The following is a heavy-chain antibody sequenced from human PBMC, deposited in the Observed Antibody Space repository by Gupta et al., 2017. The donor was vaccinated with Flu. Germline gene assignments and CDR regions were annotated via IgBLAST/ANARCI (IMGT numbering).Heavy chain of an antibody. V-gene: IGHV3-23*01. D-gene: IGHD3-10*01. J-gene: IGHJ5*02. CDR3: AKDGWYYGSGSYFPHNWFDP. CDR1: GFTFSSYA. Sequence: EVQLLESGGGLVQPGGSLRLSCAASGFTFSSYAMSWVRQAPGKGLEWVSAISGSGGSTYYADAVKGRFTISRDNSKNTLYLQMNSLRAEDTAVYYCAKDGWYYGSGSYFPHNWFDPWGQGTRVTVSS. CDR2: ISGSGGST.